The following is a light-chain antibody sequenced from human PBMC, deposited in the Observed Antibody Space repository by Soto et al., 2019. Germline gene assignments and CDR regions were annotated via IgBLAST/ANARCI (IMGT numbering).Light chain of an antibody. Sequence: EIVLTQSPATLSLSPGERATLSCRASQSVSNFLAWYQQKPGQAPRLLIYDASNRATGIPVRFSGSGSGTDFTLTISSLEPEDFATYYCQQSYSTPQFGQGTKVDIK. V-gene: IGKV3-11*01. J-gene: IGKJ1*01. CDR3: QQSYSTPQ. CDR2: DAS. CDR1: QSVSNF.